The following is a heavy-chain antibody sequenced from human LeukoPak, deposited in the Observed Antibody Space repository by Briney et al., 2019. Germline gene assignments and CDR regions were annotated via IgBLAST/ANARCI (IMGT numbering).Heavy chain of an antibody. V-gene: IGHV4-39*07. Sequence: RPSETLSLTCTVSGGSISSSSYYWGWIRQPPGKGLEWIGSIYYSGSTYYNPSLKSRVTISVDTSKNQFSLKVSSVTAADTAVYYCARVSNDYGDHGYFDLWGRGTLVTVSS. D-gene: IGHD4-17*01. CDR3: ARVSNDYGDHGYFDL. J-gene: IGHJ2*01. CDR1: GGSISSSSYY. CDR2: IYYSGST.